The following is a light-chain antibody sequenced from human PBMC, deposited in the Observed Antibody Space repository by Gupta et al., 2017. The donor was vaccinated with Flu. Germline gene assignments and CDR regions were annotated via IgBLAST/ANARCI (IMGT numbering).Light chain of an antibody. V-gene: IGLV2-14*01. Sequence: QSALTQPASVSGSPGQSITISCTATSSDVGGYNYVSWYQQHPGKAPKLMIYEVSNRPSGVSNRFSGSKSGNTASLTISGLQAEDEADYYCSSYTSSSLGVFGTGTKVTVL. CDR2: EVS. CDR3: SSYTSSSLGV. CDR1: SSDVGGYNY. J-gene: IGLJ1*01.